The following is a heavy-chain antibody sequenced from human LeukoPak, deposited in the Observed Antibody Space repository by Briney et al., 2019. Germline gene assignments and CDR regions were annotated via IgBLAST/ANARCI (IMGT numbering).Heavy chain of an antibody. J-gene: IGHJ4*02. Sequence: PGRSLRLSCTASGFTFGDYAMSWVRQAPGKGLEWVGFIRSKAYGGTTEYAASVKGRFTISRDDSKSIAYLQMNSLRAEDTAVYYCAKDRDEIVGAFDYWGQGTLVTVSS. V-gene: IGHV3-49*04. CDR2: IRSKAYGGTT. D-gene: IGHD1-26*01. CDR3: AKDRDEIVGAFDY. CDR1: GFTFGDYA.